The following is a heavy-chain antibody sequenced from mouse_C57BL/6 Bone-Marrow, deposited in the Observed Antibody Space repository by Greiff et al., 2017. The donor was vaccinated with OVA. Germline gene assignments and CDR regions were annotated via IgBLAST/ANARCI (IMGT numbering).Heavy chain of an antibody. V-gene: IGHV1-74*01. CDR2: IHPSDSDT. CDR3: AIPYYYGSSP. D-gene: IGHD1-1*01. Sequence: QFQLQHPVAELVKPGASVTVSCTASGYTFTSYWLHWVKQRPGQGLEWIGRIHPSDSDTNYNQKFKGKATLTVDKSSSTAYMQLSSRTSEDAAVYYCAIPYYYGSSPWGQGTTLTVSS. CDR1: GYTFTSYW. J-gene: IGHJ2*01.